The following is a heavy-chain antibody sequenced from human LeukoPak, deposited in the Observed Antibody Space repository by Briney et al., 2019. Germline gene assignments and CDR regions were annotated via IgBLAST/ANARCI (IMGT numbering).Heavy chain of an antibody. V-gene: IGHV1-2*02. J-gene: IGHJ5*02. CDR1: GYTFTGYY. CDR2: INPNSGGT. D-gene: IGHD3-10*01. Sequence: ASVKVSCKASGYTFTGYYMHWVRQAPGQGLEWMGWINPNSGGTNYAQKFQGRVTMTRDTSISTAYMELRSLRSDDTAVYYCARDGLDYYGSGSYYYPWGQGTLVTVSS. CDR3: ARDGLDYYGSGSYYYP.